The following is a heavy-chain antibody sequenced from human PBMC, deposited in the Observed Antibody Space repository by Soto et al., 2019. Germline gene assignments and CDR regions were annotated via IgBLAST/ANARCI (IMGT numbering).Heavy chain of an antibody. Sequence: QITLKESGPTLVKPTQTLTLTCSFSGFSLTSTAVGVNWIRQPPGKALEWLALIYWDDDNHFSPSLKSRLSVTKDTSKNQVVLTRPNMDPVDTATYYCAHGSGWLSDYWGQGILVTVSS. CDR1: GFSLTSTAVG. CDR3: AHGSGWLSDY. CDR2: IYWDDDN. D-gene: IGHD6-19*01. J-gene: IGHJ4*02. V-gene: IGHV2-5*02.